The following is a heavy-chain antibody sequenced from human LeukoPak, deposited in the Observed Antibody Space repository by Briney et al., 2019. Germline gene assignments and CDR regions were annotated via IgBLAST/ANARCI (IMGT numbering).Heavy chain of an antibody. J-gene: IGHJ4*02. CDR3: EGGLRYFDWFYYFDY. Sequence: ASVKFSCKASGYTFTSYDINWVRQATGQELEWMVWMNPNSGNTGYAQKFQGRVTMTRNTSISTAYMELSSLRSEDTAVYHGEGGLRYFDWFYYFDYWGQGTLVTVSS. CDR1: GYTFTSYD. V-gene: IGHV1-8*01. CDR2: MNPNSGNT. D-gene: IGHD3-9*01.